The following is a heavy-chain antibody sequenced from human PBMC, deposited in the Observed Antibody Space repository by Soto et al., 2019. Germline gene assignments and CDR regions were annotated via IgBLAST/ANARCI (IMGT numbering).Heavy chain of an antibody. CDR1: GDSVSSNSAA. J-gene: IGHJ4*02. CDR2: TYYRSKWYN. CDR3: AREVKSMLHRDGYNYFDY. D-gene: IGHD5-12*01. Sequence: SQTLSLTCAISGDSVSSNSAAWNWIRQSPSRGLEWLGRTYYRSKWYNDYAVSVESRITINPDTSKSQFSLQLNSVTPEDTAVYYCAREVKSMLHRDGYNYFDYWGQGTLVTVSS. V-gene: IGHV6-1*01.